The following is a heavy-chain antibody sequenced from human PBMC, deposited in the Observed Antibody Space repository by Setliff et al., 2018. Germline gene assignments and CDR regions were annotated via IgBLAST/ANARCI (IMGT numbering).Heavy chain of an antibody. V-gene: IGHV4-61*09. CDR2: IYTSGST. D-gene: IGHD1-26*01. CDR3: ARTPPTYCRDGPCKVGALDI. CDR1: GGSISSGSYY. Sequence: PSETLSLTCTVSGGSISSGSYYWSWIRQPAGKGLEWIGHIYTSGSTNYNPSLKSRVTISVDTSKNQFSLKLSSVTAADTAVYYCARTPPTYCRDGPCKVGALDIWGQGTMVTVSS. J-gene: IGHJ3*02.